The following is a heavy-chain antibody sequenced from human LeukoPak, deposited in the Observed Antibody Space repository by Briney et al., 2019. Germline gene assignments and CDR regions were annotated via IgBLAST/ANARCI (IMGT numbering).Heavy chain of an antibody. CDR2: INPGGENT. D-gene: IGHD3-10*01. CDR1: GFTFSTYW. Sequence: GGSLRLSCAASGFTFSTYWMHWVRQVPGKGLVWVSFINPGGENTNYADSVKGRFIISRDNAKNTQYLQMNSLRAEDTAVYYCAKDLHYGSADYWGQGIQVTVSS. J-gene: IGHJ4*02. CDR3: AKDLHYGSADY. V-gene: IGHV3-74*01.